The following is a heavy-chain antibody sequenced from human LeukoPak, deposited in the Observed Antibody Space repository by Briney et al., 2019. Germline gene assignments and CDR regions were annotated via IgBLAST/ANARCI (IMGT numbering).Heavy chain of an antibody. CDR3: ARLGGYQLPITR. Sequence: GGSLRLSCAASGFTVSSNYMSWVRQAPGKGLEGVSVIYSVGSTYYADSVKGRFTISRDNSKNTLYLQMNSLRAEDTAVYYCARLGGYQLPITRWGQGTLVTVSS. J-gene: IGHJ4*02. CDR1: GFTVSSNY. CDR2: IYSVGST. D-gene: IGHD2-2*01. V-gene: IGHV3-66*01.